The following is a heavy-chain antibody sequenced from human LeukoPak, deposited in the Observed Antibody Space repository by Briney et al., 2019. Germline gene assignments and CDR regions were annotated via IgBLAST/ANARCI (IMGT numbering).Heavy chain of an antibody. CDR3: ARDHNYYYGMDV. CDR1: GFTFGNYA. V-gene: IGHV3-23*01. CDR2: ISGSGTST. Sequence: GGSLRLSCAASGFTFGNYAMSWVRQAPGKGLEWVSAISGSGTSTYYTDSVKGRFTISRDNTKNTLYLQMNSLRAEDTAVYYCARDHNYYYGMDVWGQGTTVTVSS. J-gene: IGHJ6*02.